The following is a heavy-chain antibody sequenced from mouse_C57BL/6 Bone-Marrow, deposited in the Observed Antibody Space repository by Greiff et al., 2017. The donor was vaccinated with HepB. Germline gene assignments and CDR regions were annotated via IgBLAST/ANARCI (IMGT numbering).Heavy chain of an antibody. CDR1: GFTFSDFY. CDR2: SRNKANDYTT. Sequence: EVKLVESGGGLVQSGRSLRLSCATSGFTFSDFYMEWVRQAPGKGLEWIAASRNKANDYTTEYSASVKGRIIVSRDTSQSILYLQMNALRAEDTAIYYCARDANYAMDYWGQGTSVTVSS. CDR3: ARDANYAMDY. V-gene: IGHV7-1*01. J-gene: IGHJ4*01.